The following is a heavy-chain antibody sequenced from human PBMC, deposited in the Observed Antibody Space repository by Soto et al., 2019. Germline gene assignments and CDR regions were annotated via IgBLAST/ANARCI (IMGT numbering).Heavy chain of an antibody. CDR1: GYIFSANY. CDR2: INPHSGAT. J-gene: IGHJ5*02. CDR3: VRPHALGFSNWFDP. Sequence: WASVKVSCKASGYIFSANYIHWVRQAPGQGLEWLGWINPHSGATNYAQKFLGRVTMSADTSAITAYMDLARLKSDETAVYYCVRPHALGFSNWFDPWGRGTLVTVSS. V-gene: IGHV1-2*02. D-gene: IGHD3-10*01.